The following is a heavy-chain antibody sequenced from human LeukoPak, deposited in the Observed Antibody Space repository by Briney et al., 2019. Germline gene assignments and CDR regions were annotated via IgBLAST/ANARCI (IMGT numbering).Heavy chain of an antibody. CDR1: GFTFRLYV. J-gene: IGHJ4*02. CDR2: ITGSGGSI. CDR3: AHPSTPDYGGLDY. V-gene: IGHV3-23*01. D-gene: IGHD4-17*01. Sequence: PGGSLRLSCAASGFTFRLYVMTWVRQAPGKGLEWFSAITGSGGSIYYADSVRGRFTISRDNSKNTLYLQMSSLRAEDTAIYYCAHPSTPDYGGLDYWGQGTLVTVSS.